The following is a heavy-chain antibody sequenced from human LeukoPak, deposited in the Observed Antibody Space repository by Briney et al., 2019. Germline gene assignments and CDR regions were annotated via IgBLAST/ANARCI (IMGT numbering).Heavy chain of an antibody. J-gene: IGHJ4*02. CDR1: GYSFTSNY. CDR2: IYPRDGST. CDR3: ARDQEAFDY. V-gene: IGHV1-46*01. Sequence: ASVKVSCKASGYSFTSNYIHWVRQAPGQGLEWMGMIYPRDGSTSYAQKFQGRVSVTRDTSTSTVHMELSGLRSEDTAVYYCARDQEAFDYWGQGTLVTVSS.